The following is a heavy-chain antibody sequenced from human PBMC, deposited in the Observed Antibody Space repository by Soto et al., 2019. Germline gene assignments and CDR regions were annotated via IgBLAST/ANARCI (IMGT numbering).Heavy chain of an antibody. D-gene: IGHD5-18*01. Sequence: GGSLRLSCAASGFTFSSYAMHWVRQAPGKGLEYVSAISSNGGSTYYADSVKGRFTISRDNSKNTLYLQMSSLRAEDTAVYYCVKVSERYSYGHGDYWGQGTLVTVSS. J-gene: IGHJ4*02. CDR2: ISSNGGST. CDR3: VKVSERYSYGHGDY. V-gene: IGHV3-64D*08. CDR1: GFTFSSYA.